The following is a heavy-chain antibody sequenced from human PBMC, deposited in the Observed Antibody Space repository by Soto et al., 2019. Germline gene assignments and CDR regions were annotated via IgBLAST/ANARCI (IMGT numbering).Heavy chain of an antibody. CDR3: AGDRPVTPCVGNWFNP. D-gene: IGHD3-10*01. CDR2: ISSSSSYI. V-gene: IGHV3-21*01. Sequence: GGSLRLSCAASGFTFSSYSMNWVRQAPGKGLEWVSSISSSSSYIYYADSVKGRFTISRDNAKNSLYLQMNSLRAEDTAVYYCAGDRPVTPCVGNWFNPWDQRPLGTVSS. J-gene: IGHJ5*02. CDR1: GFTFSSYS.